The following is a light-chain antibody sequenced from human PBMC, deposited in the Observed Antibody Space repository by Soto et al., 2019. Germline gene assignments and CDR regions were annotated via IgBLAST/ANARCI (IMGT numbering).Light chain of an antibody. CDR2: YDS. CDR1: NIGSKS. V-gene: IGLV3-21*04. Sequence: SYELTQPPSVSVAPGKTARITCGGNNIGSKSVHWYQQKPGQAPVLVIYYDSDRPSGIPERFSGSNSGNTATLTISRVEAGDEAEYYCQVWDSSSDPSYVFGTGTKVTVL. J-gene: IGLJ1*01. CDR3: QVWDSSSDPSYV.